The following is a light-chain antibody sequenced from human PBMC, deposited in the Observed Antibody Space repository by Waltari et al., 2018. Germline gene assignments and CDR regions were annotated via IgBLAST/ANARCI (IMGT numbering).Light chain of an antibody. CDR2: EAT. CDR1: STDLAHYNL. J-gene: IGLJ1*01. V-gene: IGLV2-23*01. Sequence: QSALSQPPSVSGSPGQSLPITCTGASTDLAHYNLVAWYQHHPNRAPKLIIYEATKRPSGISHRFSGAKSGATASLRISGLQADDEADYYCCSYTGSSTSYGCGGGTKVTVL. CDR3: CSYTGSSTSYG.